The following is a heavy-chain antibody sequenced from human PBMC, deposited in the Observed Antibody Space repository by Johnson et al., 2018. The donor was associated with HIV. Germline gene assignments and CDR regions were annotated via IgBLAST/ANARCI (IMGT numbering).Heavy chain of an antibody. CDR2: ISYDGSNK. J-gene: IGHJ3*02. Sequence: QVQLMESGGGVVQPGRSLRLSCAASEFTFSSYAMHWVRQAPGKGLEWVAVISYDGSNKYYADSVKGRFTISRDNSKNTLYLQMNSLRAEDTAVYYCARAQYYFMRSRDDAFDIWGRGTMVTVSS. V-gene: IGHV3-30-3*01. CDR3: ARAQYYFMRSRDDAFDI. D-gene: IGHD3-10*01. CDR1: EFTFSSYA.